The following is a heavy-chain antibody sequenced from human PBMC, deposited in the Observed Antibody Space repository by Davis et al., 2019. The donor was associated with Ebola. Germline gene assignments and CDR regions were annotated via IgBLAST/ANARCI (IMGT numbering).Heavy chain of an antibody. J-gene: IGHJ4*02. D-gene: IGHD4-23*01. CDR3: ARGPSTGNSFTY. CDR1: GFTFSSYA. Sequence: GESLKISCAASGFTFSSYAMSWVRQAPGKGLDYVSYISSGSGTIYYADSVKGRFTISRDNDKNSLSLQMNGLRAEDTAVYYCARGPSTGNSFTYWGQGTLVTVSS. V-gene: IGHV3-48*04. CDR2: ISSGSGTI.